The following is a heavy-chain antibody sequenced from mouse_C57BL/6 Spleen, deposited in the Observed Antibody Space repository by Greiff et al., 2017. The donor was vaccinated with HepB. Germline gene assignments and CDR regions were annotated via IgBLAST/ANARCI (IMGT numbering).Heavy chain of an antibody. D-gene: IGHD1-1*01. V-gene: IGHV1-50*01. CDR1: GYTFTSYW. Sequence: VQLQQPGAELVKPGASVKLSCKASGYTFTSYWMQWVKQRPGQGLEWIGEIDPSDSYTNYNQKFKGKATLTVDTSSSPAYMQLSSLTSEDSAVYYCASYYYGREEGYFDVWGTGTTVTVSS. J-gene: IGHJ1*03. CDR3: ASYYYGREEGYFDV. CDR2: IDPSDSYT.